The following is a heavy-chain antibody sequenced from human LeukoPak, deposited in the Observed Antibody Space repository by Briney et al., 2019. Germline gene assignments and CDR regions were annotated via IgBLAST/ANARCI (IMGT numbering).Heavy chain of an antibody. D-gene: IGHD6-6*01. J-gene: IGHJ4*02. CDR1: RGSVNSNSYY. Sequence: PSETLSLTCTVSRGSVNSNSYYWGWICQPPGKGLEWIGTIYYSGNTYYNPSLESRVTISVDTSKNQFSLKLTSVTAADTAVYYCARDHEVSSSSFDYWGQGTLVTVYS. V-gene: IGHV4-39*07. CDR3: ARDHEVSSSSFDY. CDR2: IYYSGNT.